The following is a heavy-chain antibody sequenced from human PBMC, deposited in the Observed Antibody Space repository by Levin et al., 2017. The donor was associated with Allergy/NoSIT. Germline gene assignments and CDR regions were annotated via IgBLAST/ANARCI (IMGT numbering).Heavy chain of an antibody. D-gene: IGHD3-22*01. Sequence: GGSLRLSCAASGFTFSSYAMSWVRQAPGQGLEWVSAISASGGTTYYADSVKGRFTISRDNSKNTLYLQMNSLRAEDTAVYYCAKGNGYHDAFDIWGQGTMVTVSS. J-gene: IGHJ3*02. CDR1: GFTFSSYA. CDR3: AKGNGYHDAFDI. V-gene: IGHV3-23*01. CDR2: ISASGGTT.